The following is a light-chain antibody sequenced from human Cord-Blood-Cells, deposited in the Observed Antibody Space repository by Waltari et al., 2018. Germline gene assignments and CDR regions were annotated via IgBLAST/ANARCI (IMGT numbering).Light chain of an antibody. Sequence: QSALTQPRSVSGSPGQSVTISCTGTSSDVGGSNNVSWYQQHPGKAPKLMLYDVSKRPSAVPDRFSGSKSANTASSTISGLQAEDEADYYCCSYAGSYTFVFGTRTKVTVL. CDR2: DVS. J-gene: IGLJ1*01. CDR1: SSDVGGSNN. CDR3: CSYAGSYTFV. V-gene: IGLV2-11*01.